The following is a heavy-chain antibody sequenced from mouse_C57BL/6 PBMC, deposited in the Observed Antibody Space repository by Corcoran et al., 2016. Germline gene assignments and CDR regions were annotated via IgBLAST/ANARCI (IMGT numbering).Heavy chain of an antibody. CDR2: INPNNGGT. CDR1: GYTFTDYY. Sequence: EVQLQQSGPELVKPGASVKISCKASGYTFTDYYMNWVKQSHGKSLEWIGDINPNNGGTSYNQKFKGKATLTVDKSSSTAYMELRSLTSEDSAVYYCARTTVPYVDYWGQGTTLTVSS. D-gene: IGHD1-1*01. CDR3: ARTTVPYVDY. J-gene: IGHJ2*01. V-gene: IGHV1-26*01.